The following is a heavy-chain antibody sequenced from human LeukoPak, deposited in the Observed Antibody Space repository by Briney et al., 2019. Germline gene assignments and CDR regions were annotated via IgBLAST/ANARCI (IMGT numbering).Heavy chain of an antibody. CDR2: FDPEDGET. CDR1: GYTLTELS. CDR3: ATGVAIQLWYHFDY. J-gene: IGHJ4*02. D-gene: IGHD5-18*01. V-gene: IGHV1-24*01. Sequence: ASVEVSCKVSGYTLTELSMHWVRQAPGKGLEWMGGFDPEDGETIYAQKFQGRVTMTEDTSTDTAYMELSSLRSEDTAVYYCATGVAIQLWYHFDYWGQGTLVTVSS.